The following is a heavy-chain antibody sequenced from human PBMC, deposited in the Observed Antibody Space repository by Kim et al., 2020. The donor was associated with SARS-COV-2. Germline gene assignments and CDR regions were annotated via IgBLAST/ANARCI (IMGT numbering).Heavy chain of an antibody. CDR3: ARNHLISGSNAVAY. D-gene: IGHD1-26*01. Sequence: ANSVKGGFTISRDNAKSTVYLQMNSLRAEDTAVYYCARNHLISGSNAVAYWGQGTLVTVSS. J-gene: IGHJ4*02. V-gene: IGHV3-74*01.